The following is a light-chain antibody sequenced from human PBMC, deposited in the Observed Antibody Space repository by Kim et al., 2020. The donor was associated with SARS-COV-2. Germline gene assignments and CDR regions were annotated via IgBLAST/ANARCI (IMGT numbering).Light chain of an antibody. CDR3: SSDTGTIVV. J-gene: IGLJ2*01. Sequence: PGQSITISCTGFSSDVGGFDFVSWYQQLPGKVPKLIIYDVNYRPSGVSDRFSGSKSGTTASLTISGLQAEDEADYYCSSDTGTIVVFGGGTQLTVL. CDR1: SSDVGGFDF. CDR2: DVN. V-gene: IGLV2-14*03.